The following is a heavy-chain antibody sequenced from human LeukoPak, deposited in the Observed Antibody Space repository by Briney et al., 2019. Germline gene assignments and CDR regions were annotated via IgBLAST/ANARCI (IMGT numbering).Heavy chain of an antibody. J-gene: IGHJ3*02. CDR3: ARVSWPDAFDI. Sequence: SETLSLTCTVSGGSISSYYWSWIRQPPGRGLEWIGYIYYSGSTNYNPSLKSRVTISVDTSKNQFSLKLSSVTAADTAIYYCARVSWPDAFDIWGQGTMVTVSS. D-gene: IGHD5-12*01. CDR1: GGSISSYY. CDR2: IYYSGST. V-gene: IGHV4-59*01.